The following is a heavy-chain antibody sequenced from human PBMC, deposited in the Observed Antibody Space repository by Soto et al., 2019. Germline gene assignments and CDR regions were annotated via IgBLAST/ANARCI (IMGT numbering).Heavy chain of an antibody. Sequence: SETLSLTCTVSGGSISSYYWSWIRQPQGKGLEWIGYIYYSGSTNYNPSLKSRVTISVDTSKNQFSLKLSSVTAADTAVYYCARGTYCSGGSCYGAYYYYYMDVWGKGTTVTVSS. J-gene: IGHJ6*03. D-gene: IGHD2-15*01. V-gene: IGHV4-59*01. CDR3: ARGTYCSGGSCYGAYYYYYMDV. CDR2: IYYSGST. CDR1: GGSISSYY.